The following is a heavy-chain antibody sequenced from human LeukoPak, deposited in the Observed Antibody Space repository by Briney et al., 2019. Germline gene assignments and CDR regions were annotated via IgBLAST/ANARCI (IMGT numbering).Heavy chain of an antibody. J-gene: IGHJ3*02. D-gene: IGHD3/OR15-3a*01. CDR1: GFTFSSYS. Sequence: GGSLRLSYVASGFTFSSYSMNWVRQAPGKGLEWLSHISINSNTIYYADSVKGRFTISRDNAKNSLYLQMNSLRGEDTAVYYCAGYFARTGYYAEGFEIWGQGTMVTVSS. CDR3: AGYFARTGYYAEGFEI. CDR2: ISINSNTI. V-gene: IGHV3-48*01.